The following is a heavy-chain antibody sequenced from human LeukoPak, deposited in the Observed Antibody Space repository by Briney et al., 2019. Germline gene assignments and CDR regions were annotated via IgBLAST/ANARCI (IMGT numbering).Heavy chain of an antibody. CDR3: ARHLGEIWLHNDY. CDR2: IFYSGTT. CDR1: GGSITSYY. J-gene: IGHJ4*02. V-gene: IGHV4-59*08. Sequence: SETLSLTCTVSGGSITSYYWTWIRQPPGKGLEYIGFIFYSGTTNYNPSLKSRVTISVDTSKNQFSLKLSSVTAADTAVYYCARHLGEIWLHNDYWGQGTLVTVSS. D-gene: IGHD5-12*01.